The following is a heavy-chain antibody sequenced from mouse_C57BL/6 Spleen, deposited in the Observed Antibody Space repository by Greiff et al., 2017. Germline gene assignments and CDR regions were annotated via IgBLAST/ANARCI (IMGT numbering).Heavy chain of an antibody. CDR1: GYTFTSYG. J-gene: IGHJ1*03. CDR3: ASITTGYFDV. CDR2: IYPRSGNT. V-gene: IGHV1-81*01. Sequence: VKLVESGAELARPGASVKLSCKASGYTFTSYGISWVKQRTGQGLEWIGEIYPRSGNTYYNEKFKGKATLTADKSSSTAYMELRSLTSEDSAVYFCASITTGYFDVWGTGTTVTVSS. D-gene: IGHD1-1*01.